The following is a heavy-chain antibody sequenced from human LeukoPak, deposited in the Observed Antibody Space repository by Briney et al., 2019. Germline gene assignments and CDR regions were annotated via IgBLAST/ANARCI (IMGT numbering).Heavy chain of an antibody. Sequence: GGSLRLSCAASGFTFSSHAMQWVRQAPGGGGEGGSTIRGHDVITYYADSVKRQFTISKDNSKTTLYLQMNRRSAEDTAVYYCAKGAGVGASGGDVFDFWGQGTMVTVSS. J-gene: IGHJ3*01. CDR1: GFTFSSHA. D-gene: IGHD1-26*01. V-gene: IGHV3-23*01. CDR2: IRGHDVIT. CDR3: AKGAGVGASGGDVFDF.